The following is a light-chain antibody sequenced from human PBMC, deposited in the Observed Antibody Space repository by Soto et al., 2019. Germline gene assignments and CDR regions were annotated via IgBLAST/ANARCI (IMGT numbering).Light chain of an antibody. V-gene: IGKV3-20*01. CDR2: GAS. CDR1: QSVSSSY. Sequence: EIVLTQSPGTLSLSPGERATLSCRASQSVSSSYLAWYQQKPGQAPRLLIYGASSRATGIPDRFSGSGSGTDFTLTIRRLEPEDFAVYYCQQYGSQGTFGQGTKV. J-gene: IGKJ1*01. CDR3: QQYGSQGT.